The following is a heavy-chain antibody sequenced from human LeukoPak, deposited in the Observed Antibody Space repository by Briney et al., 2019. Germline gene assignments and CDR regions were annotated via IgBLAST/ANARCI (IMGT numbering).Heavy chain of an antibody. CDR2: ISSSSSYI. J-gene: IGHJ4*02. Sequence: GGSLRLSCAASGFTFSSYSMNWVRQAPGKGLEWVSSISSSSSYIYYADSVKGRFTISRDNAKNSLYLQMNSLRAEDTAVYYCARDDFGFGELLGTRPARNYWGQGTLVTVSS. D-gene: IGHD3-10*01. CDR1: GFTFSSYS. V-gene: IGHV3-21*01. CDR3: ARDDFGFGELLGTRPARNY.